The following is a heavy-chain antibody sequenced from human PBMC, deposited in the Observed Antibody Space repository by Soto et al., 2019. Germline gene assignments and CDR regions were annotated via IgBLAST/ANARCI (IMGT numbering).Heavy chain of an antibody. Sequence: QVQLQQWGAGLLKPSETLSLTCAVYGGSFSGYYWSWIRQPPGKGLEWIGEINHSGSTNYNPSLKSRVTISVDTSKNQFSLKLSSVTGADTAVYYCATADYSSSARWFDPWGQGTLVTVSS. CDR1: GGSFSGYY. J-gene: IGHJ5*02. V-gene: IGHV4-34*01. CDR2: INHSGST. CDR3: ATADYSSSARWFDP. D-gene: IGHD6-13*01.